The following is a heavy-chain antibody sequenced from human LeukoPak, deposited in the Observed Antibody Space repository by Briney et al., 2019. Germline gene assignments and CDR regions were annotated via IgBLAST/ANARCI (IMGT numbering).Heavy chain of an antibody. Sequence: GGSLRLSCAASGFTFSDYSINWVRQAPGKGLEWVSSINPTSTSIYYADAVKGRFIISRDNAKSSLFLQMNSLRAEGTALYYCVRLRRNSDRSGYYYYYNYWGQGTLVTVSS. CDR2: INPTSTSI. V-gene: IGHV3-21*01. CDR3: VRLRRNSDRSGYYYYYNY. CDR1: GFTFSDYS. D-gene: IGHD3-22*01. J-gene: IGHJ4*02.